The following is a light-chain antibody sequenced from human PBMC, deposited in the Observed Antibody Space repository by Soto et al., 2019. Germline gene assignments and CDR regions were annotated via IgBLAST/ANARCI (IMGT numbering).Light chain of an antibody. Sequence: QSALTQPASVSGSPGQSITISCTGTSSDVGSYNLVSWYQQHPGKAPKLMIYEVSKRPSGVSNLFSGSKSGNTASLTISGLQAEDEADYYCCSYAGSSTSVVFGGGTKVTVL. V-gene: IGLV2-23*02. CDR2: EVS. J-gene: IGLJ2*01. CDR1: SSDVGSYNL. CDR3: CSYAGSSTSVV.